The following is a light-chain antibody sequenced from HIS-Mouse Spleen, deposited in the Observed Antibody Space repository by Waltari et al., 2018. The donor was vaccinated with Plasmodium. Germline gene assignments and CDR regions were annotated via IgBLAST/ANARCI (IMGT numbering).Light chain of an antibody. CDR1: QSVSSN. CDR2: GAS. CDR3: QQYNNWSFT. V-gene: IGKV3-15*01. Sequence: EIVMTQSPATLSVSPGERATLPCRASQSVSSNVAWYQQNPGQAPRLHSYGASTRATGIPARFSGSGSGTEFTLTISSLQSEDFAVYYCQQYNNWSFTFGPGTKVDIK. J-gene: IGKJ3*01.